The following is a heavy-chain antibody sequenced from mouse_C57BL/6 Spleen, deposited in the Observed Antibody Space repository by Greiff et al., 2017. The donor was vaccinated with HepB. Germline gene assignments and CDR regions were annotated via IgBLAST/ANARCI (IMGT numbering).Heavy chain of an antibody. V-gene: IGHV1-69*01. CDR1: GYTFTSYW. J-gene: IGHJ1*03. Sequence: QVHVKQPGAELVMPGASVKLSCKASGYTFTSYWMHWVKQRPGQGLEWIGEIDPSDSYTNYNQKFKGKSTLTVDKSSSTAYMQLSSLTSEDSAVYYCARGSNYPYWYFDVWAQGPRSPSPQ. D-gene: IGHD2-5*01. CDR2: IDPSDSYT. CDR3: ARGSNYPYWYFDV.